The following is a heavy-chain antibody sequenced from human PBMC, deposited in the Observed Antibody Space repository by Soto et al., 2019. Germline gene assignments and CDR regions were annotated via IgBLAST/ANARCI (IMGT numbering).Heavy chain of an antibody. CDR2: ISAHNGNT. CDR1: GYGFTTYG. J-gene: IGHJ4*02. D-gene: IGHD1-1*01. V-gene: IGHV1-18*01. Sequence: QVQLVQSGAEVKKPGASVKVSCKGSGYGFTTYGINWVRQAPGQGLEWMAWISAHNGNTNYAQKLQGRVTVTRDTSTSTAYRELSRLRSDDTCVYYCARGRYGDYWGQGALVTVSS. CDR3: ARGRYGDY.